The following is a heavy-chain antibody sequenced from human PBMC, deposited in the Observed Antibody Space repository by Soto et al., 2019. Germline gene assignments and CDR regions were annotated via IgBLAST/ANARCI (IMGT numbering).Heavy chain of an antibody. Sequence: GESLKISCTGSGYSFTRFGIAWVRQMPGKGLEWMGIIYPDDSDTRYSPSFRGQIILSVDKSINTAYLQWSSLRASDTVMYYCARHFPSSSNYGYNWFDPWGQGTLVTVSS. CDR2: IYPDDSDT. CDR1: GYSFTRFG. CDR3: ARHFPSSSNYGYNWFDP. V-gene: IGHV5-51*01. D-gene: IGHD4-4*01. J-gene: IGHJ5*02.